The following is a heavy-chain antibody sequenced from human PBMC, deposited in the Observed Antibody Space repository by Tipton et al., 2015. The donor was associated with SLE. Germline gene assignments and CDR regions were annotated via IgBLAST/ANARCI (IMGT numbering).Heavy chain of an antibody. V-gene: IGHV1-18*01. J-gene: IGHJ3*02. D-gene: IGHD6-19*01. CDR3: ATLPGVAGTGDAFDI. CDR1: GYTFTSYG. CDR2: ISAYNGNT. Sequence: QVQLVQSGAEVKKPGASVKVSCKASGYTFTSYGISWVRQAPGQGLEWMGWISAYNGNTNYAQKLQGRVTMTTDTSTSTAYMELRSRRSGDTAGYYCATLPGVAGTGDAFDIWGQGTMVTVSS.